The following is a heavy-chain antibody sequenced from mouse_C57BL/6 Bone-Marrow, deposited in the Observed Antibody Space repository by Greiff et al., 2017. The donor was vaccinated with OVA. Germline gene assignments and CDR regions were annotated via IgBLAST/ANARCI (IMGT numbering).Heavy chain of an antibody. V-gene: IGHV8-8*01. J-gene: IGHJ3*01. D-gene: IGHD2-2*01. CDR3: ARIYYGYDSFAY. Sequence: QVTLKVSGPGILQPSQTLSLSCSFSGFSLSTFGMGVGWIRQPSGKGLEGLAHIWWDDDKYDNPALKNRLTISKDTSKNQVFLKIANVDTADTATYYCARIYYGYDSFAYWGQGTLVTVSA. CDR2: IWWDDDK. CDR1: GFSLSTFGMG.